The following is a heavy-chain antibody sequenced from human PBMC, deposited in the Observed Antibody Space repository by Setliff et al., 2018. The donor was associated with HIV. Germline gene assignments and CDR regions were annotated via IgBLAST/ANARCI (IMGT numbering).Heavy chain of an antibody. CDR1: GFTFSSYS. Sequence: PSETLSLSCAASGFTFSSYSMHWVRQAPGKGLEWVSIISWDGGNTYYADSVKGRFTISRDNSKNSLYLQMNSLRAEDTAVYYCARESQLYCSGGSCYVRAFDIWGQGTMVTVSS. CDR3: ARESQLYCSGGSCYVRAFDI. J-gene: IGHJ3*02. CDR2: ISWDGGNT. V-gene: IGHV3-43*01. D-gene: IGHD2-15*01.